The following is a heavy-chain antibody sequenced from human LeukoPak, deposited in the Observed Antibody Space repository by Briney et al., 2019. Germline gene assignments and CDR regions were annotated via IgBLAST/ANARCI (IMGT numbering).Heavy chain of an antibody. D-gene: IGHD3-22*01. V-gene: IGHV4-34*01. CDR1: GGSFSGYY. CDR3: ARRRDYYDSSGRFDY. J-gene: IGHJ4*02. Sequence: SETLSLTCAVYGGSFSGYYWGWIRQPPGKGLERIGEINHSGSTNYNPSLKSRVTISVDTSKNQFSLKLSSVTAADTAVYYCARRRDYYDSSGRFDYWGQGTLVTVSS. CDR2: INHSGST.